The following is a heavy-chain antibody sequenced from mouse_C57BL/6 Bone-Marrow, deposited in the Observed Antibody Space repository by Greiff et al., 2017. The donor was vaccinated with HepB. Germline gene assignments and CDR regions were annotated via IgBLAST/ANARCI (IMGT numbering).Heavy chain of an antibody. D-gene: IGHD4-1*01. Sequence: EVQVVESGPGLVKPSQSLSLTCSVTGYSITSGYYWNWIRQFPGNKLEWMGYISYDGSNNYNPSLKNRISITRDTSKNQFFLKLNSVTTEDTATYYCATLGIYAMDYWGQGTSVTVSS. CDR2: ISYDGSN. CDR3: ATLGIYAMDY. V-gene: IGHV3-6*01. J-gene: IGHJ4*01. CDR1: GYSITSGYY.